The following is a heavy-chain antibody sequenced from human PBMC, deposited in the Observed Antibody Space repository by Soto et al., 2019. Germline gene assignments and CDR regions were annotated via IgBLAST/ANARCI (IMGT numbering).Heavy chain of an antibody. D-gene: IGHD3-3*01. CDR2: INHTGGT. V-gene: IGHV4-34*01. CDR3: ASRIAVFGLLMPPFDP. J-gene: IGHJ5*02. CDR1: GGSVNGYY. Sequence: PLETLSLTCAVYGGSVNGYYWNWIRQPPGKGLEWIGEINHTGGTHHNPSLKSRVTMSVDTSKNQFSLRLRSVTAADTAIYYCASRIAVFGLLMPPFDPWGQGTLVTVSS.